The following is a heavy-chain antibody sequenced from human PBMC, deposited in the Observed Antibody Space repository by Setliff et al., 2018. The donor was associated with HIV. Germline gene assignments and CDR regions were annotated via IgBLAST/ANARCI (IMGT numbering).Heavy chain of an antibody. D-gene: IGHD5-18*01. CDR2: VNRDGSST. V-gene: IGHV3-74*01. J-gene: IGHJ3*01. CDR1: GFTFDRFW. Sequence: GGSLRLSCAASGFTFDRFWMHWVRQAPGKGLVWVSRVNRDGSSTTYADSVKDRFTISRDNAKNTLYLQMNSLRAEDTGVYYCAGGLGGIQLWLDQWGQGTMVTVSS. CDR3: AGGLGGIQLWLDQ.